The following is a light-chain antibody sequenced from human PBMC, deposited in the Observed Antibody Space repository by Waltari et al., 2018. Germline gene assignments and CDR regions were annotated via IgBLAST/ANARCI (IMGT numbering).Light chain of an antibody. CDR3: QQYGSSPST. V-gene: IGKV3-20*01. J-gene: IGKJ4*01. Sequence: DIVLTQSPGTLSLSPGERVTLSCRDSQSVNNNYLAWYQQKSGLAPRLLIYGASNRATGIPDRFSGGGSGTDFTLTISRLEPEDIAVYYCQQYGSSPSTFGGGTKVELK. CDR1: QSVNNNY. CDR2: GAS.